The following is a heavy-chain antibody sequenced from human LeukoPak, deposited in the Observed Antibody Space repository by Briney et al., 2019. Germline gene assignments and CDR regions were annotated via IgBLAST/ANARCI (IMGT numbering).Heavy chain of an antibody. J-gene: IGHJ4*02. CDR2: IYYSGST. CDR1: GGSISSSSYY. Sequence: SETLSLTCTVSGGSISSSSYYWGWIRQPPGKGLEWIGSIYYSGSTYYNPSLKSRVTISVDTSKNQFSLKLSSVTAADTAVYYCARDRIFGVPGDFDYWGQGTLVTVSS. V-gene: IGHV4-39*07. CDR3: ARDRIFGVPGDFDY. D-gene: IGHD3-3*01.